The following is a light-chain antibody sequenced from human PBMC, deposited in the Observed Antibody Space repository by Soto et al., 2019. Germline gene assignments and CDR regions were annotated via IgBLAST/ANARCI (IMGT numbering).Light chain of an antibody. CDR2: AAS. CDR3: QQRSNWPGT. V-gene: IGKV1-8*01. Sequence: AIRMTQSPSSFSASTGDRVTITCRASQGISSYLAWYQQKPGKAPKLLIYAASTLQSGVPSRFSGSGSGTDFTLTISSLDPKDFAVYYCQQRSNWPGTFGLGTKVDIK. CDR1: QGISSY. J-gene: IGKJ1*01.